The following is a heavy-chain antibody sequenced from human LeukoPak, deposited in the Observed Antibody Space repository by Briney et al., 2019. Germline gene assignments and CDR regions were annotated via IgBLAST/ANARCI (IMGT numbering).Heavy chain of an antibody. V-gene: IGHV3-30*04. Sequence: PGGSLRLSCAASGFTFSSYAMHWVRQAPGKGLEWVAVISYDGSNKYYADSVKGRFTISRDNSKNTLYLQMNSLRAEDTAVYYCAREGQWELPYFDYWGQGTLVTASS. CDR1: GFTFSSYA. CDR3: AREGQWELPYFDY. CDR2: ISYDGSNK. J-gene: IGHJ4*02. D-gene: IGHD1-26*01.